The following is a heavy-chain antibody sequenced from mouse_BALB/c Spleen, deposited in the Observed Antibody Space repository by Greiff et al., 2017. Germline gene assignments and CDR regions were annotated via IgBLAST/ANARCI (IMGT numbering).Heavy chain of an antibody. CDR3: VRDRYDYDVGFAY. Sequence: EVQLVETGGGLVQPKGSLKLSCAASGFTFNTNAMNWVRQAPGKGLEWVARIRSKSNNYATYYADSVKDRFTISRDDSQSMLYLQMNNLKTEDTAMYYCVRDRYDYDVGFAYWGQGTLVTVSA. J-gene: IGHJ3*01. V-gene: IGHV10S3*01. D-gene: IGHD2-4*01. CDR1: GFTFNTNA. CDR2: IRSKSNNYAT.